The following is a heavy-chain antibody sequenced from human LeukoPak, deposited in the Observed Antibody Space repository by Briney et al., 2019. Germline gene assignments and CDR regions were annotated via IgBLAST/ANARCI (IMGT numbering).Heavy chain of an antibody. D-gene: IGHD3-10*01. J-gene: IGHJ4*02. CDR3: ARETPHYYGSGSYTH. CDR1: GGSISSYY. V-gene: IGHV4-4*07. Sequence: PSETLSLTCTVSGGSISSYYWSWIRQPAGKGLEVIGRIFPSGTTRYNPSLKSRVTMFIDKSKDHFSLKLTSMTAADTAVYYCARETPHYYGSGSYTHWGQGTLVTVSS. CDR2: IFPSGTT.